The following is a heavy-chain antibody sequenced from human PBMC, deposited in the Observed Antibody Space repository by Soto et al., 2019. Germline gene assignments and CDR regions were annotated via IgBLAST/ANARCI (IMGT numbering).Heavy chain of an antibody. CDR1: GFTFSSYA. Sequence: GGSLRLSCAASGFTFSSYAMSWVRQAPGKGLEWVSAISGSGGSTYYADSVKGRFTISRDNSKNTLYLQTNSLRAEDTAVYYCAKGAPEYYDFWSGYLYYFDYWGQGTLVTVSS. D-gene: IGHD3-3*01. J-gene: IGHJ4*02. CDR3: AKGAPEYYDFWSGYLYYFDY. V-gene: IGHV3-23*01. CDR2: ISGSGGST.